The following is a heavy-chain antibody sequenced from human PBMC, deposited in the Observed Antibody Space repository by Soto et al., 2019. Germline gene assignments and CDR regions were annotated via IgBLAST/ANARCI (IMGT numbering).Heavy chain of an antibody. CDR3: AMSSSGWPPRLDY. V-gene: IGHV4-59*01. CDR1: GGPISSYY. Sequence: QVQLQESGPGLVKPSETLSLNCTVSGGPISSYYWSWIRPSPGKGLEWIGYIYYRGSTNYNPSLTRRLTTSVDTSKDQFCLASRSVTAAGTAVYYRAMSSSGWPPRLDYRAQGSLVTVSS. CDR2: IYYRGST. J-gene: IGHJ4*02. D-gene: IGHD6-25*01.